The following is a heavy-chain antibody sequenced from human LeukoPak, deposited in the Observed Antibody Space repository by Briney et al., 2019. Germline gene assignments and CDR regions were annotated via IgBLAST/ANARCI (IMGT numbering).Heavy chain of an antibody. CDR2: IKQDGSEK. CDR3: ARVAVAGPTGWFDP. J-gene: IGHJ5*02. Sequence: GGSLRLSCVGSGFTFSTYWMTWVRQAPGKGLEWVANIKQDGSEKYYVDSVKGRFTISRDNAENSLYVQMNSLRAEDTAVYYCARVAVAGPTGWFDPWGQGTLVTVSS. V-gene: IGHV3-7*01. CDR1: GFTFSTYW. D-gene: IGHD6-13*01.